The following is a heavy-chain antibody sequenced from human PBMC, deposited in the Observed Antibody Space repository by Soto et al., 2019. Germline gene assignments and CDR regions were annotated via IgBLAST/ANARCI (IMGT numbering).Heavy chain of an antibody. CDR3: AAYDSGGYYFGSDY. CDR1: AYPFTELS. D-gene: IGHD3-22*01. CDR2: FDPEDGET. Sequence: GASVKVSCKVSAYPFTELSIHWVRQAHGKGLEWVGGFDPEDGETIYAQKFRGRVTTTEDTSTDTAYMELSSLKSEDTAVYYCAAYDSGGYYFGSDYWGQGTLVTVSS. V-gene: IGHV1-24*01. J-gene: IGHJ4*02.